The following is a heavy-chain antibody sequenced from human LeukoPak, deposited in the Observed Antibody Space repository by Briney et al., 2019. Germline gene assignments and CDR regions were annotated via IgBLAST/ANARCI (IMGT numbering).Heavy chain of an antibody. CDR3: ARGWTYGSGSYYPVPYYYYYYMDV. J-gene: IGHJ6*03. CDR2: FDPEDGET. Sequence: ASVKVSCKVSGYTLTELSMHWVRQAPGKGLEWMGGFDPEDGETIYAQKFQGRVTMTEDTSTDTAYMELSSLRSEDTAVHYCARGWTYGSGSYYPVPYYYYYYMDVWGKGTTVTVSS. D-gene: IGHD3-10*01. CDR1: GYTLTELS. V-gene: IGHV1-24*01.